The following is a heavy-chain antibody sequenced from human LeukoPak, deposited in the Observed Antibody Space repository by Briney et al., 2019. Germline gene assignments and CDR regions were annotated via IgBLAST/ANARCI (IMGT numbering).Heavy chain of an antibody. D-gene: IGHD6-19*01. CDR2: ISQSGLNT. Sequence: GGSLRLSCGASGFTLSSYAMSWVRQAPGKGLEWVSAISQSGLNTYYADSVKGRFTIPRDNSKNTLYLQMNSLRAEDTAVYFCAKDVQWLAVFDYWRQGTLVTVSS. V-gene: IGHV3-23*01. J-gene: IGHJ4*02. CDR1: GFTLSSYA. CDR3: AKDVQWLAVFDY.